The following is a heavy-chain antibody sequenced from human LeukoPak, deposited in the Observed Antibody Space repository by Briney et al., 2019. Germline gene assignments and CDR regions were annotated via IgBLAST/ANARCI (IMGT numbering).Heavy chain of an antibody. D-gene: IGHD3-22*01. CDR1: GGSISSSSYY. V-gene: IGHV4-39*07. Sequence: SETLSLTCAVSGGSISSSSYYWGWIRQPPGKGLEWIGSIYYSGSTYYNPSLKSRVTISVDTSKNQFSLKLSSVTAADTAVYYCARESIVVGYLSDFDYWGQGTLVTVSS. J-gene: IGHJ4*02. CDR3: ARESIVVGYLSDFDY. CDR2: IYYSGST.